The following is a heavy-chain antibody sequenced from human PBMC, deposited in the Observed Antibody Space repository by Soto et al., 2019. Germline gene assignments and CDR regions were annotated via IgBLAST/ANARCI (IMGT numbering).Heavy chain of an antibody. D-gene: IGHD1-26*01. CDR3: ARGSELQDYDY. CDR1: GGCFSGYY. CDR2: INHSGST. J-gene: IGHJ4*02. V-gene: IGHV4-34*01. Sequence: QVQLQQWGAGLLKPSETLSLTCAVYGGCFSGYYWSWIRQPPGKGRDWIGEINHSGSTNYNPSLKNRVNISVDTSNNQFTLKMSAVTAADTAVYYCARGSELQDYDYWGQGTLVTVSS.